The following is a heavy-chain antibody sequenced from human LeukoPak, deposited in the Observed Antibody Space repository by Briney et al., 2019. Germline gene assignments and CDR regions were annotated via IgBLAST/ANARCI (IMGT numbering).Heavy chain of an antibody. CDR3: ARDYYYGSGTYSMDV. CDR1: GFTFSSYS. V-gene: IGHV3-48*02. Sequence: QPGGFLRLSCAASGFTFSSYSMNWVRQAPGRGLEWVSYISSSSSTIYYADSVKGRFTISRDNAKNSLYLQMNSLRDEDTAVYYCARDYYYGSGTYSMDVWGQGTTVTVSS. D-gene: IGHD3-10*01. J-gene: IGHJ6*02. CDR2: ISSSSSTI.